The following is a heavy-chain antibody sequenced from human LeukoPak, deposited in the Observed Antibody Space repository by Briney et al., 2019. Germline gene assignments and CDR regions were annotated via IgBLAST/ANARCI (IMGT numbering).Heavy chain of an antibody. J-gene: IGHJ4*02. V-gene: IGHV3-7*01. Sequence: GGSLRLSCAASGFTFSSYWMSWVRQAPGKGLEWVANIKQDGSEKYYVDSVRGRFTISRDNSKNTLYLQMNSLRAEDTAVYYCANTPIWGAAPSYYFDYWGQGTLVTVSS. CDR2: IKQDGSEK. D-gene: IGHD6-6*01. CDR3: ANTPIWGAAPSYYFDY. CDR1: GFTFSSYW.